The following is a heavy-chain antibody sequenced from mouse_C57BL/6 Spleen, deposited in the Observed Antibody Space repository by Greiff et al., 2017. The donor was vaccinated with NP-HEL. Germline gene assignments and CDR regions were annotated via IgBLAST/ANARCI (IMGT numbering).Heavy chain of an antibody. CDR2: IYPGSGST. CDR1: GYTFTSYW. V-gene: IGHV1-55*01. Sequence: VHLQQSGAELVKPGASVKMSCKASGYTFTSYWITWVKQRPGQGLEWIGDIYPGSGSTNYNEKFKSKATLTVDTSSSTAYMQLSSLTSEDSAVYYCARSYYGSPYYFDYWGQGTTLTVSS. J-gene: IGHJ2*01. CDR3: ARSYYGSPYYFDY. D-gene: IGHD1-1*01.